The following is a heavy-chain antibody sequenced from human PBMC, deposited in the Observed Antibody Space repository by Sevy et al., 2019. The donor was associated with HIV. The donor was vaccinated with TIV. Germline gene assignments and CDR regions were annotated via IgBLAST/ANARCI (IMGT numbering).Heavy chain of an antibody. CDR1: GFTFSSYE. V-gene: IGHV3-48*03. CDR3: ARDPDSNYVKVGY. D-gene: IGHD4-4*01. Sequence: GGSLRLSCAASGFTFSSYEMNWVRQAPGKGLEWVSYISSSGSTIYHADSVKGRFTISRDNAKNSLYLQMNSLRAEDTAVYYCARDPDSNYVKVGYWGQGTLVTVSS. J-gene: IGHJ4*02. CDR2: ISSSGSTI.